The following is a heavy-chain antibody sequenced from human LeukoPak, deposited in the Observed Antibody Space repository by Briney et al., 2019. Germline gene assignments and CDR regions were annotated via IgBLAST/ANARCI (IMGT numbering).Heavy chain of an antibody. CDR3: ASNSAYCGGDCYSLFYY. CDR2: IYYSGST. Sequence: SETLSLTCTVSGGSISSYYWSWIRQPPGKGLEWIGYIYYSGSTNYNPSLKSRVTISVDTSKNQFSLKLSSVTAADTAVYYCASNSAYCGGDCYSLFYYWGQGTLVTVSS. J-gene: IGHJ4*02. CDR1: GGSISSYY. V-gene: IGHV4-59*01. D-gene: IGHD2-21*02.